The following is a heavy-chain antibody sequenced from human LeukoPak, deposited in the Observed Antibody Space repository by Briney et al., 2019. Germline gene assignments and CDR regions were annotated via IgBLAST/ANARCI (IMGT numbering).Heavy chain of an antibody. CDR1: GGTFSSYA. J-gene: IGHJ4*02. CDR2: ISAHNGNT. D-gene: IGHD2/OR15-2a*01. Sequence: ASVKVSCKASGGTFSSYAISWVRQAPGQGLEWMGWISAHNGNTNYAQKFQGRVTMTTDTSTSTAYMDLRSLRSDDTAMYFCARHPNSEFDYWGQGTLVTVSS. V-gene: IGHV1-18*01. CDR3: ARHPNSEFDY.